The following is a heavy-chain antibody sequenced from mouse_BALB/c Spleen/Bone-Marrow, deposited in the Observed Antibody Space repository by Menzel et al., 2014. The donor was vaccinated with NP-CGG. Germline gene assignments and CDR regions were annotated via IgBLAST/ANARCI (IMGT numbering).Heavy chain of an antibody. CDR1: GYKFXDYA. V-gene: IGHV1-67*01. CDR2: ISTYSGNT. D-gene: IGHD1-1*01. Sequence: ESGPELVRPGVSVKISCKGSGYKFXDYAMHWVKQSHAKSLEWIGLISTYSGNTHYNQKFKGKATMTVDKSSSTAYMELARLTSEDSAIYYCARNFYGSAYFDFWGQGSTLTVSS. CDR3: ARNFYGSAYFDF. J-gene: IGHJ2*01.